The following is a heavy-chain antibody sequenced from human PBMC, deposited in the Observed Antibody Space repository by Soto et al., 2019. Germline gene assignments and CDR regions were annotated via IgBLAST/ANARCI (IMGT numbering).Heavy chain of an antibody. CDR3: AKDGGYSYGPYDY. D-gene: IGHD5-18*01. CDR2: ISSSSSTI. CDR1: GLTFGSYS. V-gene: IGHV3-48*01. J-gene: IGHJ4*02. Sequence: GGSLRLSCAASGLTFGSYSMNWVRQAPGKGLEWVSYISSSSSTIYYADSVEGRFTISRDNAKNSLDLQMNSLRAEDTAVYYCAKDGGYSYGPYDYWGQGTLVTVSS.